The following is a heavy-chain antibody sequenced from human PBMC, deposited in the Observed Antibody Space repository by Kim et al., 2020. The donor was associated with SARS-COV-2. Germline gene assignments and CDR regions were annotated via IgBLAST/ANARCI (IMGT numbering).Heavy chain of an antibody. V-gene: IGHV1-18*01. D-gene: IGHD4-4*01. CDR3: AVTTGYPKE. Sequence: GNTNYAQKLQGRVTMTTDPSTSTAYMELRSLRSDDTAVYYCAVTTGYPKEWGQGTLVTVSS. J-gene: IGHJ4*02. CDR2: GNT.